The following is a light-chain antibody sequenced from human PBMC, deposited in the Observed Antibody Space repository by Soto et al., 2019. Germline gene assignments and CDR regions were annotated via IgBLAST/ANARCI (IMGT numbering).Light chain of an antibody. CDR1: SSDVGDYNY. CDR2: EVR. V-gene: IGLV2-14*01. J-gene: IGLJ1*01. CDR3: TSYTTITSLYV. Sequence: QSALTQPASVSGSPGQSITISCTGTSSDVGDYNYVSWYQQHPGKAPKLIIFEVRNRPSGVSNRFSGSKSGNTASLTISGLQAEDEADYYCTSYTTITSLYVFGSGTKLTVL.